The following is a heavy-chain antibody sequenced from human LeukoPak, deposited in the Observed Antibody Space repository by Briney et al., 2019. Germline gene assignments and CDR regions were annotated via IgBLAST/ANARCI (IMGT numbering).Heavy chain of an antibody. Sequence: SETLSLTCAVYGGSFSGYYWSWIRQPPGKGLEWIGEINHSGNTNYNPSLKSRVTISVDTSKNQFSLKLSSVTAADTAVYYCARDNSSGWYDYWGQGTLVTVSS. D-gene: IGHD6-19*01. J-gene: IGHJ4*02. CDR1: GGSFSGYY. CDR2: INHSGNT. V-gene: IGHV4-34*01. CDR3: ARDNSSGWYDY.